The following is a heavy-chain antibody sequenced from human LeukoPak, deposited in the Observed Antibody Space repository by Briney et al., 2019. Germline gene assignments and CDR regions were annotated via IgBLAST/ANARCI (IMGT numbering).Heavy chain of an antibody. CDR2: IGGSGDGT. V-gene: IGHV3-23*01. D-gene: IGHD3-10*02. CDR1: GFTFKLYA. Sequence: PSGGSLRLSCTASGFTFKLYAMTWVRQAPGKGLEWVSCIGGSGDGTHYTHSVKGRFTISRDNSKNTLYLQMNSLRAEDTAVYYCAKDRGPYVGIDNNWFDPWGQGTLVIVSS. CDR3: AKDRGPYVGIDNNWFDP. J-gene: IGHJ5*02.